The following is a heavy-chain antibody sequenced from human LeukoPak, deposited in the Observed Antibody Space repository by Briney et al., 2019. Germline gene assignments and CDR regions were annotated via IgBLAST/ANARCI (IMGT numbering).Heavy chain of an antibody. CDR2: ISSSGSTI. CDR1: GFNFNDSG. V-gene: IGHV3-48*04. D-gene: IGHD3-22*01. J-gene: IGHJ4*02. CDR3: AREYYYDSSGYYPYYFDY. Sequence: GGSLRLSCAASGFNFNDSGMHWVRQAPGKGLEWVSYISSSGSTIYYADSVKGRFTISRDNAKNSLYLQMNSLRAEDTAVYYCAREYYYDSSGYYPYYFDYWGQGTLVTVSS.